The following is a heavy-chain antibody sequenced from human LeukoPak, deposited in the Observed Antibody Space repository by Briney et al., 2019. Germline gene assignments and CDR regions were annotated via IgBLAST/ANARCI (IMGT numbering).Heavy chain of an antibody. D-gene: IGHD6-13*01. CDR1: GGTFSGYY. Sequence: NPSETLCLTCAASGGTFSGYYWSWIRQPPGKGLEWIWEINHSGSTNYNPSLKSRVTTSVDTSKIQFSLKLSSVTAADTDVYECAKIAAAFDYWGQGTLVTVSS. V-gene: IGHV4-34*08. CDR2: INHSGST. J-gene: IGHJ4*02. CDR3: AKIAAAFDY.